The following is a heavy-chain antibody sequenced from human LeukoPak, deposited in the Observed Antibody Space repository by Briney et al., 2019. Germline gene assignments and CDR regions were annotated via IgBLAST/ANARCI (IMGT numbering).Heavy chain of an antibody. CDR1: GFTVSSNY. Sequence: PGGSLRLSCAASGFTVSSNYMNWVRQAPGKGLEWVSLIYSGGSTYYADSVKGRFTISRDNSKNTLYLQMNSLRAEDTAVYYCAKGRGWEASYYYYYMDVWGKGTTVTISS. CDR3: AKGRGWEASYYYYYMDV. CDR2: IYSGGST. J-gene: IGHJ6*03. D-gene: IGHD1-26*01. V-gene: IGHV3-66*02.